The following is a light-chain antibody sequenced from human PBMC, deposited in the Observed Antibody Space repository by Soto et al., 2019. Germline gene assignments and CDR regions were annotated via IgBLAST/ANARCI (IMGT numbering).Light chain of an antibody. V-gene: IGKV2-28*01. Sequence: DIVMTQSPLSLPVTPGEPASISCRSSQSLLDSHGYNCLDWYLQKPGQSPQLLIYLGSNRASGVPDRFSGSGSGTDFTLKISRVEAEDVGVYYGMQSRRTPLTFGQGTKVEIK. CDR3: MQSRRTPLT. CDR1: QSLLDSHGYNC. J-gene: IGKJ1*01. CDR2: LGS.